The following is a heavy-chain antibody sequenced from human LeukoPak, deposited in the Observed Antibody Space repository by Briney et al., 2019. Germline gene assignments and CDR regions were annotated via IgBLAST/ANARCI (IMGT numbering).Heavy chain of an antibody. Sequence: PGGSLRLSCSASGFPLSSYAMHWVRQAPGKGLEYVSAISDSGGSTYSADSVKGRFTISRDNSKNTLYLQMSSLRAEDTAVYFCVRGYSFGPYGMDVWGQGTTVTVSS. J-gene: IGHJ6*02. CDR1: GFPLSSYA. D-gene: IGHD2-15*01. V-gene: IGHV3-64D*09. CDR2: ISDSGGST. CDR3: VRGYSFGPYGMDV.